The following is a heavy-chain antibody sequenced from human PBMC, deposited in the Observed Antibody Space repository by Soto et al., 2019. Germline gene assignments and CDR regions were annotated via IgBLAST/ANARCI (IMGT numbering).Heavy chain of an antibody. CDR3: ARGGSGYMDV. J-gene: IGHJ6*03. CDR2: INYSGST. CDR1: GGSVSSGSYY. Sequence: SETLSLTCTVSGGSVSSGSYYWSWIRQPPGKGLEWIGYINYSGSTNNNQSLKNRVNISRDTSKNQFSLKMSSVTVADTAVYYCARGGSGYMDVWGKGTSVTVSS. V-gene: IGHV4-61*01.